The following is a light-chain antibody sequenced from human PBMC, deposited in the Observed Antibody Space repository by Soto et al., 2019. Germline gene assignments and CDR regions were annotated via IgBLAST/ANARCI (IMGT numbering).Light chain of an antibody. CDR3: QQYNSYRT. Sequence: DIQMTQSPSTLSASVGDRVTITCRASQSIATWLAWYQQKPGKAPNLLIYDASNLESGVPSRFSSSGSGTVFTLTISSLQPDDLASYYCQQYNSYRTFGQGTKVEIK. CDR1: QSIATW. V-gene: IGKV1-5*01. J-gene: IGKJ1*01. CDR2: DAS.